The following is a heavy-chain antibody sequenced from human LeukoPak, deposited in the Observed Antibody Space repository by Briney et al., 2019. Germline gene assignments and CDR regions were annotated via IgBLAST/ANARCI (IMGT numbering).Heavy chain of an antibody. Sequence: GASVKVSCKASGGTFSSYAISWVRQAPGQGLEWMGGIIPIFGTANYAQKFQGRVTITADESTSTAYMELSSLRSEDTAVYYCARVSVKLELRYNWFDPWGQGTLVTVSS. D-gene: IGHD1-7*01. CDR2: IIPIFGTA. CDR3: ARVSVKLELRYNWFDP. V-gene: IGHV1-69*13. CDR1: GGTFSSYA. J-gene: IGHJ5*02.